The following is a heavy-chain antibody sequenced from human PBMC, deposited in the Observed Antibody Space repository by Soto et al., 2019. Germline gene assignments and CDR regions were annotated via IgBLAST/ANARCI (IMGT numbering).Heavy chain of an antibody. CDR3: AKEVWNDGPATDGFDL. CDR2: ISYYGSPI. D-gene: IGHD1-1*01. Sequence: GGSLRLSCAASGFTFRRHGMHWHRQAPGKRLERLTIISYYGSPILYTESWNCRFTISRDNSQNMVFLQKNSLRAEDTAVYYCAKEVWNDGPATDGFDLWGQVTMVTVSS. J-gene: IGHJ3*01. V-gene: IGHV3-30*18. CDR1: GFTFRRHG.